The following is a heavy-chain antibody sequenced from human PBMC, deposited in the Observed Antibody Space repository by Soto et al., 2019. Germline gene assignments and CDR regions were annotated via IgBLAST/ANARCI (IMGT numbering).Heavy chain of an antibody. CDR2: IRRKANSCPT. CDR1: GLIFSDYH. CDR3: AMLGGVCGGSSGMDV. D-gene: IGHD2-8*02. Sequence: EVQLVESGGGLVQPGGSLRLSCEASGLIFSDYHMDWVRQAPGKGLEWVGRIRRKANSCPTEYAASVKGSFTISSENSKHTIYLQMKSPKSEDRAVYYIAMLGGVCGGSSGMDVWGQGTRVSVSS. V-gene: IGHV3-72*01. J-gene: IGHJ6*01.